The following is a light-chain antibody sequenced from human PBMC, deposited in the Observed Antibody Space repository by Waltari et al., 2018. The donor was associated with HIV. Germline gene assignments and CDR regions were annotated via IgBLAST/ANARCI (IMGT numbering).Light chain of an antibody. CDR3: AAWDDSLNAVV. CDR1: TSNIGQNT. CDR2: SNN. V-gene: IGLV1-44*01. J-gene: IGLJ2*01. Sequence: QSVLTQPPSASGTPGQGVTISCSGSTSNIGQNTVNWYQQFPGAAHKLLIYSNNQRPSGVPDRFSGSKSGTSASLAITGLQSEDDTDYYCAAWDDSLNAVVFGGGTKLTVL.